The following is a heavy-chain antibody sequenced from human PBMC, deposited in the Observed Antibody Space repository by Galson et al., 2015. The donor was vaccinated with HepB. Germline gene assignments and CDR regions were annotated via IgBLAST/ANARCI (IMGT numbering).Heavy chain of an antibody. D-gene: IGHD5-24*01. J-gene: IGHJ4*02. CDR1: GYSFTSYW. V-gene: IGHV5-10-1*01. CDR2: IDPSDSFT. Sequence: QSGAEVKKPGESLRISCKVSGYSFTSYWITWVRQMPGEGLEWMGRIDPSDSFTNYSPSFQGHFTISADKSISTAYLQCSSLKASDTAMYYCASHSLDGYNGSPFDYWGQGTLVTVSS. CDR3: ASHSLDGYNGSPFDY.